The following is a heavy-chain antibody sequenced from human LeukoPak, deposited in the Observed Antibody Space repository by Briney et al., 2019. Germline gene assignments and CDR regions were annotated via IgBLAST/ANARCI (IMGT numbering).Heavy chain of an antibody. CDR1: GGSISSSNW. Sequence: TASETLSLTCAVSGGSISSSNWWSWVRQPPGQGLEWIGEIYHSGSTNYNPSLKSRVTISVDKSKNQFSLKLSSVTAADTAVYYCARLYCSSTSCYSGMDVWGQGTTVTVSS. CDR2: IYHSGST. CDR3: ARLYCSSTSCYSGMDV. J-gene: IGHJ6*02. D-gene: IGHD2-2*02. V-gene: IGHV4-4*02.